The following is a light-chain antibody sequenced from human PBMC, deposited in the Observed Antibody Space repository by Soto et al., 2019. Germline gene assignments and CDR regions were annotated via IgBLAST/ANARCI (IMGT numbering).Light chain of an antibody. CDR3: QQYNDWYT. Sequence: EVVLTQSPATLSVSPGERAILSCRASQSVGSELAWYQQKPGQAPRLLIYAVSTRAIGIPARFSGSGSGTEFTLTINSLQSEDFAIYYCQQYNDWYTFGQGTNLQIK. CDR2: AVS. V-gene: IGKV3-15*01. CDR1: QSVGSE. J-gene: IGKJ2*01.